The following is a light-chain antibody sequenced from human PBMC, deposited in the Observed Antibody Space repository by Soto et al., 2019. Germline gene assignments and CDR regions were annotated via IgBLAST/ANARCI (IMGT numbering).Light chain of an antibody. Sequence: DIVMTQSPLSLPVIPGEPASISCRSSQSLLNSNGNNYLDWYLQKPGQSPQLLIYLGSNRASGVPDRFSGSGSGTDFTLNISRVEAEDVGVYYCMQALQTSYTFGQGTKLEIK. CDR1: QSLLNSNGNNY. J-gene: IGKJ2*01. V-gene: IGKV2-28*01. CDR3: MQALQTSYT. CDR2: LGS.